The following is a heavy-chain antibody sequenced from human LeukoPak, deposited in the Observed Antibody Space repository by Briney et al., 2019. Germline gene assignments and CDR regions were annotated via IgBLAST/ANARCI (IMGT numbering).Heavy chain of an antibody. J-gene: IGHJ4*02. CDR2: IHSSGST. V-gene: IGHV4-59*01. CDR1: GFSITTYY. CDR3: ARDIREVGESHYFDF. Sequence: SETLSLTCTVSGFSITTYYWSWIRQSPRNGLEWIGQIHSSGSTTYNPSLKSRVTISVDTSKNQFSLHLTSVTAADTAVYYCARDIREVGESHYFDFWGQGTLVTVTS. D-gene: IGHD1-26*01.